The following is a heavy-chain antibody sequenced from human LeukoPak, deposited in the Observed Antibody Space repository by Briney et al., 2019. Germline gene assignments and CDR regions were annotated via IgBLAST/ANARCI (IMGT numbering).Heavy chain of an antibody. Sequence: SVKVSCKASGGTFSSYAISWVRQAPGQGLEWMGGIIPIFGTANYAQKFQGRVTITADKSTSTAYMELSSLRSEDTAVYYCAPYHPGYSSGWSTHRDNWFDPWGQGTLVTVSS. J-gene: IGHJ5*02. CDR2: IIPIFGTA. CDR3: APYHPGYSSGWSTHRDNWFDP. CDR1: GGTFSSYA. D-gene: IGHD6-19*01. V-gene: IGHV1-69*06.